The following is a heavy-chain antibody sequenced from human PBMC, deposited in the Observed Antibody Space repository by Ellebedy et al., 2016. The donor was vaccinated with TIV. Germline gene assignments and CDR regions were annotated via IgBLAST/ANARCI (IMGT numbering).Heavy chain of an antibody. D-gene: IGHD6-13*01. J-gene: IGHJ4*02. V-gene: IGHV3-30*18. CDR3: AKGIAALTSY. CDR1: GFTFSSYG. Sequence: GESLKISCAASGFTFSSYGMHWVRQAPGKGLEWVAVISYDGSNKYYADSVKGRFTISRDNSKNTLYLQMNSLRAEDTAVYYCAKGIAALTSYWGQGTLVTVSS. CDR2: ISYDGSNK.